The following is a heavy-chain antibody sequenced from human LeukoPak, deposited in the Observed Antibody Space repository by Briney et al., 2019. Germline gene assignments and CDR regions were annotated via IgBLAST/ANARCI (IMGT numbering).Heavy chain of an antibody. D-gene: IGHD3-22*01. CDR2: INPNSGGT. Sequence: GASVKVSCKASGYTFTGYYMHWVRQAPGQGLEWMGWINPNSGGTNYAQKFQGRVTMTRDTSISTAYMELSRLRSDDTAVYYCANEGYYYDSSGTYEGSAFDIWGQGAMVTVPS. V-gene: IGHV1-2*02. J-gene: IGHJ3*02. CDR3: ANEGYYYDSSGTYEGSAFDI. CDR1: GYTFTGYY.